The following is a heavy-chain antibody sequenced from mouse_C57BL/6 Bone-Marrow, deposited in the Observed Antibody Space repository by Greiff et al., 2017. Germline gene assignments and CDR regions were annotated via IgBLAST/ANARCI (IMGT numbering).Heavy chain of an antibody. CDR3: ARRRWVYDFDY. Sequence: VQLLQSGADLVKPGASLKLSCAASGFTFTSYGIYWVRQTPGQGLEWVATICRGGGSTYYPDSVKGQCTINGEKAKNTLYMQMSRLKAEDAAMYYCARRRWVYDFDYWGQGTTVTVSS. D-gene: IGHD2-14*01. CDR2: ICRGGGST. J-gene: IGHJ2*01. CDR1: GFTFTSYG. V-gene: IGHV5-6*01.